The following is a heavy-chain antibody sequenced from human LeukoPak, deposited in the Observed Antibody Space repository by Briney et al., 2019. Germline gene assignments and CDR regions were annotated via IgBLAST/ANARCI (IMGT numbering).Heavy chain of an antibody. V-gene: IGHV1-8*01. D-gene: IGHD6-19*01. CDR3: ARRYSSGWYVDYYYYYGMDV. J-gene: IGHJ6*02. CDR2: MNPNSGNT. CDR1: GYTFTSYD. Sequence: ASVKVSCKASGYTFTSYDLNWVRQATGQGLEWMGWMNPNSGNTGYAQKFQGRVTMTRNTSISTAYMQLSSLRSEDTAVYYCARRYSSGWYVDYYYYYGMDVWGQGTTVTVSS.